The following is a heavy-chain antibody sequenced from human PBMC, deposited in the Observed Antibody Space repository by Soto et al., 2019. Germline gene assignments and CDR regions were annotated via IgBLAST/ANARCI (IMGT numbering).Heavy chain of an antibody. D-gene: IGHD6-13*01. Sequence: GGSLRLSCAASGFTFSSYAMHWVRQAPGKGLEWVAVISYDGSNKYYADSVKGRFTISRDNSKNTLYLQMNSLRAEDTAVYYCARDLRSGTRYYYGMDVWAKGPRSPSP. CDR2: ISYDGSNK. CDR1: GFTFSSYA. V-gene: IGHV3-30-3*01. J-gene: IGHJ6*02. CDR3: ARDLRSGTRYYYGMDV.